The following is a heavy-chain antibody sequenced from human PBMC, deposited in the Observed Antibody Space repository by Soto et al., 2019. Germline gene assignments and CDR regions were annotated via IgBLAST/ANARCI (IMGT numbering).Heavy chain of an antibody. J-gene: IGHJ4*02. V-gene: IGHV4-34*01. D-gene: IGHD4-17*01. CDR3: ARGDYGD. CDR1: GGSFSGYY. CDR2: INHSGST. Sequence: PSETLSLTCAVYGGSFSGYYWSWIRQPPGKGLEWIGEINHSGSTNYNPSLKSRVTISVDTSKNQFSLKLSSVTAADTAVYYCARGDYGDWGQGTLVTVSS.